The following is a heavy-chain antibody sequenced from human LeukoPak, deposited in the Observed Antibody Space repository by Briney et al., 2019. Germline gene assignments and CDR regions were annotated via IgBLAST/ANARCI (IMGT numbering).Heavy chain of an antibody. CDR2: ISVSGT. CDR3: ARIRGLTLPISYMDV. J-gene: IGHJ6*03. CDR1: GFRFGGYS. D-gene: IGHD2-21*01. Sequence: PGGSLRLSCTASGFRFGGYSIHWVRQAPRKGLEWLSYISVSGTKHADSVMGRVTVSRDDAKNSLYLQMNGLRAEDTAVYYCARIRGLTLPISYMDVWGKGTTVTVSS. V-gene: IGHV3-48*04.